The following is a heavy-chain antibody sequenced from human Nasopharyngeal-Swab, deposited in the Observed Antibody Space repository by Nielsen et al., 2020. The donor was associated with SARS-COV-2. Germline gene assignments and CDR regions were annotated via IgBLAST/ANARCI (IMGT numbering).Heavy chain of an antibody. D-gene: IGHD3-9*01. V-gene: IGHV1-18*01. Sequence: ASVKVSCKASGYTFTSYGISWVRQAPGQGLEWMGWISAYNGNTNYAQNLQGRVTMTTDTSTSTAYMELRSLRSEDTAVYYCARVRYDILTGSRGKYYFDYWGQGTLVTVSS. J-gene: IGHJ4*02. CDR2: ISAYNGNT. CDR3: ARVRYDILTGSRGKYYFDY. CDR1: GYTFTSYG.